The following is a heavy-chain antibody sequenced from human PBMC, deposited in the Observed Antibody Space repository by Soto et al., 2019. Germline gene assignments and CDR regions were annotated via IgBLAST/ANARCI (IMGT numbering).Heavy chain of an antibody. CDR1: GDSVSSGTYY. D-gene: IGHD4-17*01. J-gene: IGHJ4*02. Sequence: SETLSITCTVSGDSVSSGTYYWSWIRQPPGKGLEWIGYIYYRGSTEYNPSLKSRVTISIDTSKNQFSLKLSSVTAADTAVYYCARGLDYVGFDYWGQGALVTVSS. V-gene: IGHV4-61*01. CDR2: IYYRGST. CDR3: ARGLDYVGFDY.